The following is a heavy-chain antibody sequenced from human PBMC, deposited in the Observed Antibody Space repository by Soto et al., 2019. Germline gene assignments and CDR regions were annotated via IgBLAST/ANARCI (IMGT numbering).Heavy chain of an antibody. CDR2: ISAYNGNT. D-gene: IGHD2-2*01. J-gene: IGHJ6*02. CDR3: ASLPYCSSTSCYGEYYYYGMDV. CDR1: GYTFTSYG. V-gene: IGHV1-18*01. Sequence: QVQLVQSGAEVKKPGASVKVSCKASGYTFTSYGISWVRQAPGQGLEWMGWISAYNGNTNYAQKLQGRVTMTTDTSTITAYMELRSLRSDDTAVYYCASLPYCSSTSCYGEYYYYGMDVWGQGTTVTVSS.